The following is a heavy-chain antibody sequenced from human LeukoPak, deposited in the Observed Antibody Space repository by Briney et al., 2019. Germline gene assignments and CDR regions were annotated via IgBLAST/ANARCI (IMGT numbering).Heavy chain of an antibody. V-gene: IGHV3-7*01. D-gene: IGHD2-15*01. J-gene: IGHJ4*02. CDR2: IKQDGGEK. Sequence: GGSLRLSCAASGFTFKNSWMSWVRQAPGKGLEWVANIKQDGGEKYYVDSVKGRFTISRDDAKTSVYLQMNSLRAEDTAVYYCARNKGWELPAELDSWGQGILVTVSS. CDR3: ARNKGWELPAELDS. CDR1: GFTFKNSW.